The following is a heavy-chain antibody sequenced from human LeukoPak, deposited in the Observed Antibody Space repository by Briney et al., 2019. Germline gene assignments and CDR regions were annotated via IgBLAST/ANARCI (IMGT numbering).Heavy chain of an antibody. D-gene: IGHD4-17*01. V-gene: IGHV3-23*01. CDR2: ISGSGGST. J-gene: IGHJ4*02. Sequence: GGSLRLSCAASGFTFSSYAMSWVRQAPGKGLEWVSAISGSGGSTYYADSVKGRFTISRDNSKNTLYLQMNSLRADDTAVYYCARDSTVTTFDYWGQGTLVTVSS. CDR1: GFTFSSYA. CDR3: ARDSTVTTFDY.